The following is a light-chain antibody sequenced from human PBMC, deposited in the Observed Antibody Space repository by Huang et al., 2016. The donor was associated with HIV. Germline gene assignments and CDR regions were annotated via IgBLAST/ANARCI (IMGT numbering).Light chain of an antibody. CDR2: KAS. Sequence: DFQMTQSPSTLSASVGDRVTITCRASQIISSWVAWYQQKPGKAPKLLIYKASTLETGVPSRFSGSGSGAEFTLTISSLQPEDFATYYCQHYDSSSGAFGQGTKVEIK. J-gene: IGKJ1*01. V-gene: IGKV1-5*03. CDR3: QHYDSSSGA. CDR1: QIISSW.